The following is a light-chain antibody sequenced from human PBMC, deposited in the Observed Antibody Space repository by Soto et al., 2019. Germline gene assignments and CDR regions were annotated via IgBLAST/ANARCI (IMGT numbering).Light chain of an antibody. J-gene: IGKJ2*01. Sequence: IQMTQSPSSLSATVGDRVTITCRASQVVSSYLVWYQQKPGKAPELLIYAASTLQSGVPLRFSGSGSGTKFTLTISSLQPEDFATYYCQQLSYYPRTFGQGNKLEL. V-gene: IGKV1-9*01. CDR1: QVVSSY. CDR3: QQLSYYPRT. CDR2: AAS.